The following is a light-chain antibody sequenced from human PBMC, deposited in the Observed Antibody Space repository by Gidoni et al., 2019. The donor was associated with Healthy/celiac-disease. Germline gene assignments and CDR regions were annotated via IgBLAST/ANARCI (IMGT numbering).Light chain of an antibody. CDR1: SANIGAGYD. J-gene: IGLJ1*01. Sequence: QSVLTPPPSVSGAPGQSVTIPCPGSSANIGAGYDVHWYQQLPGTAPKLLSDGNSNRPSGGPDRFSGSKSGTSAALAITGLQAEEEADDYCQSYDSSLSGYVFGTGTKVTVL. CDR2: GNS. CDR3: QSYDSSLSGYV. V-gene: IGLV1-40*01.